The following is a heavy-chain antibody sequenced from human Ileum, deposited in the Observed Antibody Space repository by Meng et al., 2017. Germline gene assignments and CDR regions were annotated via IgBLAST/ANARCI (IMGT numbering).Heavy chain of an antibody. V-gene: IGHV3-66*02. Sequence: VRLVGSGGGLGQRGGALRLSCAASGLTVVSNYMSCVRPAPGKGLEWLSIIHSGGTTYYADSVKGRFTISRDNSKNTVHLQMNSLRTEDTAVYYCARDPGYGDPRDYWGQGTLVTVSS. CDR3: ARDPGYGDPRDY. CDR2: IHSGGTT. CDR1: GLTVVSNY. D-gene: IGHD4-17*01. J-gene: IGHJ4*02.